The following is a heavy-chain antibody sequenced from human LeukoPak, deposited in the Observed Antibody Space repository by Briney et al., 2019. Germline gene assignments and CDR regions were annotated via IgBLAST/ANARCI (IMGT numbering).Heavy chain of an antibody. CDR3: ATSPSSSYGDSEYFQH. V-gene: IGHV3-23*01. CDR2: TSGSGGLT. CDR1: RFTFSTYA. J-gene: IGHJ1*01. D-gene: IGHD4-17*01. Sequence: GGPLRLSCAASRFTFSTYAMSWVRQGPGKGLEWVSATSGSGGLTFYADSVRGRFAISRDNSKSTLYLQISSLRAEDTAIYYCATSPSSSYGDSEYFQHWGQGTLVTVSS.